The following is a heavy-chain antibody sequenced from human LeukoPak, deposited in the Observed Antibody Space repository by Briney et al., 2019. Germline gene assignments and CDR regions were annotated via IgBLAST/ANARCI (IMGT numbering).Heavy chain of an antibody. Sequence: PGRSLRLSCAASGFTFSSYAMHWVRRAPGKGLEWVAVISYDGSNKYYADSVKGRFTISRVDSRNTLFLQMNSLRAEDTAIYYCAVSYSWNYAVYFDSWGQGTLVTVSS. J-gene: IGHJ4*02. CDR1: GFTFSSYA. CDR2: ISYDGSNK. V-gene: IGHV3-30-3*01. CDR3: AVSYSWNYAVYFDS. D-gene: IGHD1-7*01.